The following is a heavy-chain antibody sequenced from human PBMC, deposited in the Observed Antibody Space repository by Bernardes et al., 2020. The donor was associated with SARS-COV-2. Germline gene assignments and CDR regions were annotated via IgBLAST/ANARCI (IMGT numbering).Heavy chain of an antibody. CDR1: GFTFRASS. J-gene: IGHJ4*02. CDR3: ARPYYYDSSGYYLDY. V-gene: IGHV3-21*01. D-gene: IGHD3-22*01. CDR2: ISSSSGYL. Sequence: SLPPSCAASGFTFRASSMNWVRQDPGPGLAWVSSISSSSGYLYYADSVKGRFTISRDNAKNSLYLQMNSLRAEDTAVYYCARPYYYDSSGYYLDYWGQVSLGTVSS.